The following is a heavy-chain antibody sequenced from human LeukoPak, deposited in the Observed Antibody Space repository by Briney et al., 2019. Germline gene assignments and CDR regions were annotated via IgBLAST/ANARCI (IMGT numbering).Heavy chain of an antibody. D-gene: IGHD6-13*01. CDR3: ARGLIVAAGKGTLFDY. J-gene: IGHJ4*02. V-gene: IGHV1-2*02. CDR1: GYTFTGYY. Sequence: ASVKVSCKASGYTFTGYYMHWVRQAPGQGLEWMGWINPDIGSTNYAQKFQGRVTMTRDTSISTACMELSRLRSDDTAVYYCARGLIVAAGKGTLFDYWGQGTLVTVSS. CDR2: INPDIGST.